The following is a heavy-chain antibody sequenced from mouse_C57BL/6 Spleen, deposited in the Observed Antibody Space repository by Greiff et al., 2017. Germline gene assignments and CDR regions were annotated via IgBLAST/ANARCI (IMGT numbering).Heavy chain of an antibody. Sequence: VQLQQSVAELVRPGASVKLSCTASGFNIKNTYMHWVKQRPEQGLEWIGRIDPANGNTKYAPQFQGKATITADTSSNTAYLQLRSLTSEDTAIYYCARGHYGSSYNYFDYWGQGPTLTVSS. J-gene: IGHJ2*01. D-gene: IGHD1-1*01. CDR2: IDPANGNT. V-gene: IGHV14-3*01. CDR3: ARGHYGSSYNYFDY. CDR1: GFNIKNTY.